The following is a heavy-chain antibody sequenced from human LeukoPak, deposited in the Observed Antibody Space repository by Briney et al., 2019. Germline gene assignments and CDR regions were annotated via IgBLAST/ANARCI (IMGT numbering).Heavy chain of an antibody. CDR1: GFTFSDYN. CDR3: ARVLRYCSGGNCYSGGLGYMDV. Sequence: PGGSLRLSCAASGFTFSDYNMRWIRQAPGKGLEWVSCISRSGSTKYYADSVKGRFTISRDNAKNSLFLQMNSLRAEDTAVYYCARVLRYCSGGNCYSGGLGYMDVWGKGTTVTISS. CDR2: ISRSGSTK. D-gene: IGHD2-15*01. V-gene: IGHV3-11*01. J-gene: IGHJ6*03.